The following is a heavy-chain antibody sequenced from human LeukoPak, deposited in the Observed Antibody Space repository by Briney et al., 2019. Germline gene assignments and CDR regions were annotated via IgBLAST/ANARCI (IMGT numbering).Heavy chain of an antibody. CDR3: ASGYDYVWGSYRAGY. V-gene: IGHV3-7*01. D-gene: IGHD3-16*02. J-gene: IGHJ4*02. Sequence: GGSLRLSCAASGFTFSSYWMSWVRQAPGKGLEWVANIKQDGSEKYYVDSVKGRFTISRDNAKNSLYLQMNSLRAEDTAVYYCASGYDYVWGSYRAGYWGRGTLVTVSS. CDR1: GFTFSSYW. CDR2: IKQDGSEK.